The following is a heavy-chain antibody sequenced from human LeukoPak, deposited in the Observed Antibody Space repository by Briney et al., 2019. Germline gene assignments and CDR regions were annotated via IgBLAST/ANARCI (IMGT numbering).Heavy chain of an antibody. Sequence: GGSLRLSCTASGFTFSTYWMSWVRQAPGKGLEWVANINPDGSVKYYMDFVKGRFTISRDNAKNSLYLQMNSLRADDTGVYYCAGADSGSWDFGRGAQGTLVIVSS. D-gene: IGHD6-13*01. CDR2: INPDGSVK. J-gene: IGHJ4*02. V-gene: IGHV3-7*04. CDR1: GFTFSTYW. CDR3: AGADSGSWDFGR.